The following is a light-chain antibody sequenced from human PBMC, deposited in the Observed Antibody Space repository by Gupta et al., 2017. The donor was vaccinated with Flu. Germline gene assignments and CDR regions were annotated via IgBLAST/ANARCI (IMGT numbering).Light chain of an antibody. J-gene: IGKJ2*03. CDR3: QQYGSSPMYS. CDR2: GAS. Sequence: EIVLTQSPRTLSLSPGERATLSCRASQSVSSSYLAWYQQKPGQAPRLLIYGASSRATGIPDRFSGSGSGTDFTLTISRLEPEEFAVYYCQQYGSSPMYSFGQGTKLEIK. CDR1: QSVSSSY. V-gene: IGKV3-20*01.